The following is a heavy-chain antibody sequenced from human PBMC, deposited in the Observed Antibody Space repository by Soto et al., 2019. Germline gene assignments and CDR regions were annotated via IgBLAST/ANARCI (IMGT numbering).Heavy chain of an antibody. V-gene: IGHV5-51*01. CDR1: GYIFTNYY. CDR3: AISYPLGSGYSYYGMDV. Sequence: PVESLKISCKGSGYIFTNYYIACFLQLPVKVLEWMGIINPGDSDTRYNPSFQGQVTMSADKSISTAYLQWGSLQASDTAMYYCAISYPLGSGYSYYGMDVWGQGTTVTVSS. CDR2: INPGDSDT. D-gene: IGHD3-16*01. J-gene: IGHJ6*02.